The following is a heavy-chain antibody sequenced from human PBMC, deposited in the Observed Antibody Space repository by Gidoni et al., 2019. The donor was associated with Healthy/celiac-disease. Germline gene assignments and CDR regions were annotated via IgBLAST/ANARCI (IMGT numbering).Heavy chain of an antibody. CDR2: IIPIFDTA. CDR1: GGAFSSYA. CDR3: ALYSGYSSGWYVIDY. Sequence: QVQLVQSGAEVKKPGSSVKVSCKASGGAFSSYAISWVRQAPGHGLEWMGGIIPIFDTANYAQKFQGRVTISADESTSTAYMELSSLRSEDTAVYYCALYSGYSSGWYVIDYWGQGTLVTVSS. V-gene: IGHV1-69*01. J-gene: IGHJ4*02. D-gene: IGHD6-19*01.